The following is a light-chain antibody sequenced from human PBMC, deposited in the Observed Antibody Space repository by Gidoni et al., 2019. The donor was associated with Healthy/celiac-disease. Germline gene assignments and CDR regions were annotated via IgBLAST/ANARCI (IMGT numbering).Light chain of an antibody. CDR3: MQALQTPT. Sequence: DIVMTQSPLSLPVTPGAPASISCRSSQSLLLSNGYNYLDWYLQKPGQSPQLLIYLGSNRASGVPDRFSGSGSGTDFTLKISRVEAEDVGVYYCMQALQTPTFGGGTKVEIK. V-gene: IGKV2-28*01. CDR1: QSLLLSNGYNY. J-gene: IGKJ4*01. CDR2: LGS.